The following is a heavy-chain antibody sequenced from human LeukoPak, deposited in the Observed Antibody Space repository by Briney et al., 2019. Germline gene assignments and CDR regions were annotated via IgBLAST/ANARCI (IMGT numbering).Heavy chain of an antibody. V-gene: IGHV4-34*01. J-gene: IGHJ4*02. Sequence: PSETLSLTCAVYGGSFSGYYWSWIRQPPGKGLEWIGEINHSGSTNYNPSLKSRVIISVDTSKNQFSLKLSSVTAADTAVYYCAKDYSDSRVGDVFLEYWGQGTLVTVSS. CDR1: GGSFSGYY. CDR2: INHSGST. D-gene: IGHD1-26*01. CDR3: AKDYSDSRVGDVFLEY.